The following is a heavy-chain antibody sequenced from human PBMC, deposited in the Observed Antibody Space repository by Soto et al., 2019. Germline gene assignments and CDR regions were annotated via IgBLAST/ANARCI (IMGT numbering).Heavy chain of an antibody. V-gene: IGHV3-30*18. CDR1: GFTFSSHG. CDR2: ISYDGSNK. Sequence: QVQLVESGGGVVQPGRSPRLSCAASGFTFSSHGMHWVRQAPGKGLEWVAVISYDGSNKYYADSVKGRFTISRDNSKNTLYLQMNSLRAEDTAVYYCAKVPRGGPADYWGQGTLVTVSS. J-gene: IGHJ4*02. CDR3: AKVPRGGPADY.